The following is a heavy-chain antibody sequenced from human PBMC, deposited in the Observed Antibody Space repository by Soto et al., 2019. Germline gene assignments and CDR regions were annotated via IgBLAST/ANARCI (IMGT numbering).Heavy chain of an antibody. CDR3: ARDRSGPGTQLWPDF. CDR1: GDSISSGDSY. V-gene: IGHV4-30-4*01. Sequence: SETLSLTCAVSGDSISSGDSYWSWIRQSPGKGLEWIGYVYYSGSTFYNPSLESRLSISVDTSKNQFSLRLTSVTAADAAVYYCARDRSGPGTQLWPDFWGQGTLVTVSS. J-gene: IGHJ4*02. D-gene: IGHD5-18*01. CDR2: VYYSGST.